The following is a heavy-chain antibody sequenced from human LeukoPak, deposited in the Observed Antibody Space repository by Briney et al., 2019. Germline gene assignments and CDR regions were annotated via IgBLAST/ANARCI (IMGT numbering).Heavy chain of an antibody. V-gene: IGHV1-46*01. CDR2: VKLSGGST. J-gene: IGHJ4*02. CDR1: GYTFTSYH. CDR3: ARDYVDDIPMIKDY. D-gene: IGHD2-8*01. Sequence: ASVKVSCKASGYTFTSYHMHWVRQSPGQGLEWMGKVKLSGGSTTYAQKLQGRVTMTRDTSTSTVYMELSSLRSEDTAVYYCARDYVDDIPMIKDYWGQGSLVTVSS.